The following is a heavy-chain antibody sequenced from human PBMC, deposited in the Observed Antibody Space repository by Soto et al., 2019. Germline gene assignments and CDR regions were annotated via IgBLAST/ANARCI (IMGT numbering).Heavy chain of an antibody. V-gene: IGHV3-53*01. J-gene: IGHJ4*02. CDR1: WFSVSGSS. CDR2: MHRGGST. D-gene: IGHD5-18*01. Sequence: PGGSLRLSCVVSWFSVSGSSIFWVRQATGKGLEWVSLMHRGGSTDNADSVKGRFTTSRDKSKNTLYLHMNGLRVEDTAVYYCARVNTTLVDHFDCWGQGTLVTVSS. CDR3: ARVNTTLVDHFDC.